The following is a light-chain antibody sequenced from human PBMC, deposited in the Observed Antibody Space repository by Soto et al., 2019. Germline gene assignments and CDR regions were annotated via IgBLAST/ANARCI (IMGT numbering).Light chain of an antibody. CDR3: QQRSSWPIT. V-gene: IGKV3-11*01. J-gene: IGKJ5*01. CDR2: DAS. CDR1: QSVGSK. Sequence: IVFTQSPATLSLSTGEGATLSCRASQSVGSKLAWFQQKPGQAPRLLIYDASNRATGIPARFSGSGSGTDFTVTISSLEPEDFAVYYCQQRSSWPITFGPGTRLEIK.